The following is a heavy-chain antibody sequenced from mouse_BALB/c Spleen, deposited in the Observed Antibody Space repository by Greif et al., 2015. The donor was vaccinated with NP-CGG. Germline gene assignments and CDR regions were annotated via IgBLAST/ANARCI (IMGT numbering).Heavy chain of an antibody. CDR3: AIYDGYYFDY. CDR2: INPSTGYT. V-gene: IGHV1-7*01. D-gene: IGHD2-3*01. Sequence: QVQLQQSGAELAKPGTSVKVSCKASGYTFTSYWMHWVKQRPGQGLEWIGYINPSTGYTEYNQKFKDKATLTADKSSSTAYMQLSSLTSEDSAVYYCAIYDGYYFDYWGQGTTLTVSS. J-gene: IGHJ2*01. CDR1: GYTFTSYW.